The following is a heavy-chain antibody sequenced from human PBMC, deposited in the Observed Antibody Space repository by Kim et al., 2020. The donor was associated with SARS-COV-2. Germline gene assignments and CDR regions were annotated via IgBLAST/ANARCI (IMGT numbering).Heavy chain of an antibody. V-gene: IGHV4-34*01. CDR1: GGSFSGYY. Sequence: SETLSLTCAVYGGSFSGYYWSWIRQPPGKGLEWIGEINHSGSTNYNPSLKSRVTISVDTSKNQFFLKLSSVTAADTAVYYCARGRLPTIFGVVIFRYGMGVWGQETADTVSS. CDR3: ARGRLPTIFGVVIFRYGMGV. D-gene: IGHD3-3*01. CDR2: INHSGST. J-gene: IGHJ6*01.